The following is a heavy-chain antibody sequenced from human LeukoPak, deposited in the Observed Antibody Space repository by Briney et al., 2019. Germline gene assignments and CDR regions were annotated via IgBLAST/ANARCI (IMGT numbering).Heavy chain of an antibody. Sequence: SVKVSCKASGGTFSSYAISWVRQAPGQGLEWMGRIIPILGIANYAQKLQGRVTITADKSTSTAYMELSSLRSEDTAVYYCASPLGDILTGYYGLDYWGQGTLVTVSS. V-gene: IGHV1-69*04. CDR1: GGTFSSYA. CDR3: ASPLGDILTGYYGLDY. J-gene: IGHJ4*02. D-gene: IGHD3-9*01. CDR2: IIPILGIA.